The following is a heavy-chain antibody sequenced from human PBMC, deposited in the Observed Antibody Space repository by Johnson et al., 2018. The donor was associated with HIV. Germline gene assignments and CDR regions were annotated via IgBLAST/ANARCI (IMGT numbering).Heavy chain of an antibody. CDR1: GFTFSNHW. CDR3: ARDRYGLMIDSDWLLGGAFDI. V-gene: IGHV3-7*01. D-gene: IGHD3-9*01. Sequence: VQLVESGGGLVQPGGSLRLSCGASGFTFSNHWMTWVRQAPGKGLEWVANIKQDGSETYYVDSVQGRFTISRDNAKSSLYLQMNSLRSEGTAVYYCARDRYGLMIDSDWLLGGAFDIWGQGTMVTVSS. CDR2: IKQDGSET. J-gene: IGHJ3*02.